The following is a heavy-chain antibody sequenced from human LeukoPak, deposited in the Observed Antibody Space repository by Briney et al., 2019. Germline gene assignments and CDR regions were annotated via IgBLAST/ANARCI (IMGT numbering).Heavy chain of an antibody. CDR3: ARWGIQATIDY. CDR1: GFTFDDYA. D-gene: IGHD1-26*01. CDR2: ISWNSGSI. V-gene: IGHV3-9*01. J-gene: IGHJ4*02. Sequence: PGRSLRLSCAASGFTFDDYAMHWVRQAPGKGLEWVSGISWNSGSIGYADSVKGRFAISRDNARTSMYLQMDSLRAEDTAVYSCARWGIQATIDYWGQGALVTVS.